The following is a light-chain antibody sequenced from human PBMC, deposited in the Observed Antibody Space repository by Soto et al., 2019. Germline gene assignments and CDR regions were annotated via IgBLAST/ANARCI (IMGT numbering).Light chain of an antibody. V-gene: IGKV3-15*01. CDR3: QQYNIWPS. CDR1: QTVSRN. J-gene: IGKJ5*01. Sequence: VMTQYPATLSVSQGERATLACRASQTVSRNLAWYQQRPGQAPRLLIYDISNRAAGVPARFSGSGSETEFTLTIRSLQSEDFAVYLCQQYNIWPSFGQGTRLEIK. CDR2: DIS.